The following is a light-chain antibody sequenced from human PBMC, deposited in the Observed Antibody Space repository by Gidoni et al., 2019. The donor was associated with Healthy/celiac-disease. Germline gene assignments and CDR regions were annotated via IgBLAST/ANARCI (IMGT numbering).Light chain of an antibody. CDR3: QKYNSAPRT. Sequence: DIQMTQSPSSLSASVGDSVTITCRASQGISNYLAWYQQKPGKVPKLLIYAASTWQSGVPSRFSGSGSGTDFTLTISSLQAEDVATYYCQKYNSAPRTFXQXTKVEIK. CDR1: QGISNY. V-gene: IGKV1-27*01. CDR2: AAS. J-gene: IGKJ1*01.